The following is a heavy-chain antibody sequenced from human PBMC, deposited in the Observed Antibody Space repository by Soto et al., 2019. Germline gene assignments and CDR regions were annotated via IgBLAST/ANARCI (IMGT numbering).Heavy chain of an antibody. CDR3: AFSRTYYGLSGWFDP. CDR2: INSDGSST. Sequence: PGGSLRLSCAASGFTFSSYSMNWVRQAPGKGLEWVSRINSDGSSTSYADSVKGRFTISRDNAKNTLYLQMNSLRAEDTAVYYCAFSRTYYGLSGWFDPWGQGTLVTVSS. D-gene: IGHD3-10*01. CDR1: GFTFSSYS. V-gene: IGHV3-74*01. J-gene: IGHJ5*02.